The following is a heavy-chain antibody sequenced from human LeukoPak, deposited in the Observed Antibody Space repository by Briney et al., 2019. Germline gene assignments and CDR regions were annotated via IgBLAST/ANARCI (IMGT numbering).Heavy chain of an antibody. CDR2: IYHSGST. CDR3: AASSGYAYNWFDP. J-gene: IGHJ5*02. Sequence: SETLSLTCTVSGYSISSGYYWGWIRQPPGKGLEWIGSIYHSGSTYYNPSLKSRVTISVDTSKNQFSLKLSSVTAADTAVYYYAASSGYAYNWFDPWGQGTLVTVSS. V-gene: IGHV4-38-2*02. CDR1: GYSISSGYY. D-gene: IGHD3-22*01.